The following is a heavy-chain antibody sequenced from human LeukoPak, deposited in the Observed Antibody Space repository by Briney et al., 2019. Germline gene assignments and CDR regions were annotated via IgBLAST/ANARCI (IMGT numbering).Heavy chain of an antibody. CDR3: ARIMIEKPPGDDAFDI. J-gene: IGHJ3*02. CDR2: INAGNGNT. CDR1: GYTFSSYA. V-gene: IGHV1-3*01. D-gene: IGHD3-16*01. Sequence: ASVKVSCKASGYTFSSYAMHWVRQAPGQRLEWMGWINAGNGNTKYSQKFQGRVTITRDTSASTAYMELSSLRSEDTAVYYCARIMIEKPPGDDAFDIWGQGIMVTVSS.